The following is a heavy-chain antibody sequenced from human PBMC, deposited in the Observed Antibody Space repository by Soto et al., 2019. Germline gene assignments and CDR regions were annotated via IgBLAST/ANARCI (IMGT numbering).Heavy chain of an antibody. J-gene: IGHJ4*02. CDR2: ISYDGSNK. CDR1: GFTFSSYG. V-gene: IGHV3-30*18. D-gene: IGHD3-3*01. Sequence: QVQLVESEGGVVQPGRSLRLSCAASGFTFSSYGMHWVRQAPGKGLEWVAVISYDGSNKYYADSVKGRFTISRDNSKNTLYLQMNSLRAEDTAVYYCAKDLYYDFWSGYPDYWGQGTLVTVSS. CDR3: AKDLYYDFWSGYPDY.